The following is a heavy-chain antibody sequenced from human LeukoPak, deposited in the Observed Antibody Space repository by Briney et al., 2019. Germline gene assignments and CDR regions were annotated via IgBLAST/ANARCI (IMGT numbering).Heavy chain of an antibody. CDR3: ARDRTGYWVS. CDR1: GFTFSSYA. CDR2: ISYDGSNK. V-gene: IGHV3-30-3*01. Sequence: PGRSLRLSCAASGFTFSSYAMHWVRQAPGKGLEWVAVISYDGSNKYYADSVKGRFTISRDNSKNTLYLQMNSLRAEDTAVYYCARDRTGYWVSWGQGTLVTVSS. J-gene: IGHJ5*02. D-gene: IGHD3/OR15-3a*01.